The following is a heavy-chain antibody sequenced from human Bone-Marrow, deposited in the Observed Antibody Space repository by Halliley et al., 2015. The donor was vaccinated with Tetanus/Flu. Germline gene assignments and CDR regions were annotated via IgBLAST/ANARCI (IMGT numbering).Heavy chain of an antibody. D-gene: IGHD3-22*01. J-gene: IGHJ4*02. V-gene: IGHV4-31*02. CDR3: ARYYYDSSGYYYFDS. Sequence: GYIYRTGRPYYNPSLKSRLTMSLDTSKNQFSLRLSSVTAADTAVYYCARYYYDSSGYYYFDSWGPGTLVTVSS. CDR2: IYRTGRP.